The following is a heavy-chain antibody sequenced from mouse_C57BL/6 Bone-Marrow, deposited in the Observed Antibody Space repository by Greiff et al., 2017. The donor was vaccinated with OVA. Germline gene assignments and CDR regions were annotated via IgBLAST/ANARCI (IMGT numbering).Heavy chain of an antibody. CDR1: GFTFTNYY. Sequence: EVQLVESGGGLVQPGDSLSLSCAASGFTFTNYYMSWVRQPPGQALAWLAFIRNKPIGSTTEYSASVKGRFTISRDNSQSILYLQMNALRAEDSATYYGARYKGRVAVDSFDYWGQGTAVTVSS. CDR3: ARYKGRVAVDSFDY. CDR2: IRNKPIGSTT. D-gene: IGHD1-1*01. J-gene: IGHJ2*01. V-gene: IGHV7-3*01.